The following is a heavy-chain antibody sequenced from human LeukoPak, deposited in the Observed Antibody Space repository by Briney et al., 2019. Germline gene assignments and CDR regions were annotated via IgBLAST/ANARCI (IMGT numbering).Heavy chain of an antibody. CDR2: ISSSSSYI. D-gene: IGHD6-13*01. Sequence: GGSLKLSCAASGFTFSSYSMNWVRQASGKGLEWVSSISSSSSYIYYADSVKGRFTISRDNAKNSLYLQMNSLRAEDTAVYYCARDLRGSSWDKFDYWGQGTLVTVSS. V-gene: IGHV3-21*01. CDR1: GFTFSSYS. J-gene: IGHJ4*02. CDR3: ARDLRGSSWDKFDY.